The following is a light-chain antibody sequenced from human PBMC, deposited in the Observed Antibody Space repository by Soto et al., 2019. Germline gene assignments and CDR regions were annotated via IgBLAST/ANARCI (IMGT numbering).Light chain of an antibody. CDR1: NSNIGAGYD. J-gene: IGLJ3*02. CDR3: AAWDDSLNGPV. V-gene: IGLV1-44*01. Sequence: QSVLTQPPSVSGAPGQRVTISCTGSNSNIGAGYDVHWYQQLPRTAPKLLIYSSNQRPSGVPDRFSGSRSGTSASLAISGLQSEDEADYYCAAWDDSLNGPVFGGGTKVTVL. CDR2: SSN.